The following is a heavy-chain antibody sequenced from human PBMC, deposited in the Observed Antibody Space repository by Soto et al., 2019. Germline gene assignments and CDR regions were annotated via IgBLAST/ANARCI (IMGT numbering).Heavy chain of an antibody. J-gene: IGHJ6*02. CDR3: ARDQSIAAAGSPYYYYGMDV. D-gene: IGHD6-13*01. CDR1: GFTFDDYA. Sequence: SLRLSCAASGFTFDDYAMHWVRQAPWKGLEWVSGISWNSGSIGYADSVKGRFTISRDNAKNSLYLQMNSLRAEDTAVYYCARDQSIAAAGSPYYYYGMDVWGQGTTVTVSS. V-gene: IGHV3-9*01. CDR2: ISWNSGSI.